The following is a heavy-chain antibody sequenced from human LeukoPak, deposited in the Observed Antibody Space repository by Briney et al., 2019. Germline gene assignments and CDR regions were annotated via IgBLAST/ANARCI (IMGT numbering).Heavy chain of an antibody. D-gene: IGHD4-17*01. CDR1: GFTFSSYG. CDR3: AKGSRTTVTTFFDY. V-gene: IGHV3-23*01. J-gene: IGHJ4*02. CDR2: ISGSGGST. Sequence: AGGSLRLSCAASGFTFSSYGMSWVRQAPGKGLEWVSAISGSGGSTYYADSVKGRFTISRDNSKNTLYLQMNSLRAEDTAVYYCAKGSRTTVTTFFDYWGQGTLVTVSS.